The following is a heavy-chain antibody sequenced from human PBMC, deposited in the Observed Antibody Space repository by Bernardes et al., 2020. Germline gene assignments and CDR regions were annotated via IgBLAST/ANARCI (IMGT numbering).Heavy chain of an antibody. V-gene: IGHV2-70*04. J-gene: IGHJ3*02. CDR3: ARTTSDVAFDI. CDR2: IDWNDDK. Sequence: SGPTLVKLTQTLTVTCTLSGVSLSTTGVRVSRIRQPPGKALEWLARIDWNDDKFYSTSLKTRLTVSKDTSKNQVVLTMTNMDPVDTATYYCARTTSDVAFDIWGHGTMVTVSS. CDR1: GVSLSTTGVR.